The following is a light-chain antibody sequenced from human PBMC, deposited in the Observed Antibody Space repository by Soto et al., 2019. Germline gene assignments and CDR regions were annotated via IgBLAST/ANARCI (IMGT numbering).Light chain of an antibody. V-gene: IGKV2-28*01. CDR1: QSLLHSNGYHD. Sequence: EIVMTQSPVSLPVTPGEPASISCRSSQSLLHSNGYHDLDWYLQKPGQSPQLLISLGSIRAPGVPGRFSGRGSCPVFTLTISRVEAEDVGVYFCMQPLQTTWTFGRGTNVEIK. CDR3: MQPLQTTWT. J-gene: IGKJ1*01. CDR2: LGS.